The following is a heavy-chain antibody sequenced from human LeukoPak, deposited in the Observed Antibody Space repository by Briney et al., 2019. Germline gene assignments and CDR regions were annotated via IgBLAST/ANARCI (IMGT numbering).Heavy chain of an antibody. V-gene: IGHV3-23*01. Sequence: GGSLRLSCAASGFTFSSYAMSWVRQAPGNGLEWVSAISGSGGSTYYADSVKGRFTISRDNSKNTLYLQMNSLRAEDTAVYYCAKADGSGFSAFDIWGQGTMVTVSS. CDR3: AKADGSGFSAFDI. D-gene: IGHD1-26*01. J-gene: IGHJ3*02. CDR1: GFTFSSYA. CDR2: ISGSGGST.